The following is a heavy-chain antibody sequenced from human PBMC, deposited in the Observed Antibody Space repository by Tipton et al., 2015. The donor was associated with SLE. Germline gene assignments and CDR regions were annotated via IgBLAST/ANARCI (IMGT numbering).Heavy chain of an antibody. CDR3: AGGSLTGDFDS. J-gene: IGHJ4*02. V-gene: IGHV4-34*01. D-gene: IGHD7-27*01. CDR1: GGSFSGYY. Sequence: TLSLTCAVYGGSFSGYYWSWIRQPPGKGLEWIGEINHSGSTNYNPSLKSRVTISVDTSKNQFSLKLSSVTAADTAVYYCAGGSLTGDFDSWGQGTLVTVSS. CDR2: INHSGST.